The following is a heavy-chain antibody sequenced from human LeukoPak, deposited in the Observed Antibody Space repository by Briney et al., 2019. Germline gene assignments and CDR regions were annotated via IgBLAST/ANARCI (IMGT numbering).Heavy chain of an antibody. V-gene: IGHV3-30*02. CDR3: AKDKGILGASPLFDY. Sequence: PGGSLRLSCAASGFTFSSYGIHWVRQAPGKGLEWVAFIRYDGSNKYYADSVKGRFTISRDNAKNSLYLQMNSLRAEDMALYYCAKDKGILGASPLFDYWGQGTLVTVSS. J-gene: IGHJ4*02. D-gene: IGHD3-16*01. CDR2: IRYDGSNK. CDR1: GFTFSSYG.